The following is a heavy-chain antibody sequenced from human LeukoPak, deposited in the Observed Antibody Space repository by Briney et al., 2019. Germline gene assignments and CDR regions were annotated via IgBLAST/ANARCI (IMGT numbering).Heavy chain of an antibody. CDR1: GFTFSSYE. J-gene: IGHJ4*02. CDR3: ARDRWFGESDY. Sequence: GGSLRLSCAASGFTFSSYEMNWVRQAPGKGLEWVSYISSSGSTIYHADSVKGRFTISRDNAKNSLYLQMNSLRAEDTAVYYCARDRWFGESDYWGQGTLVTVSS. D-gene: IGHD3-10*01. V-gene: IGHV3-48*03. CDR2: ISSSGSTI.